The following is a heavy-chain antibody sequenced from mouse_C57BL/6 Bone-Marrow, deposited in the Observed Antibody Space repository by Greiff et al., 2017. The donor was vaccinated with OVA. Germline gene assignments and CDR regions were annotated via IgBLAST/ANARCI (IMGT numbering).Heavy chain of an antibody. V-gene: IGHV4-1*01. CDR2: INPDSSTI. Sequence: EVKLLESGGGLVQPGGSLKLSCAASGIDFSRYWMSWVRRAPGKGLEWIGEINPDSSTINYAPSLKDKFIISRDNAKNTLYLQMSKVRSEDTALYYCATLYYGYPAWFAYWGQGTLVTVSA. CDR1: GIDFSRYW. J-gene: IGHJ3*01. CDR3: ATLYYGYPAWFAY. D-gene: IGHD2-2*01.